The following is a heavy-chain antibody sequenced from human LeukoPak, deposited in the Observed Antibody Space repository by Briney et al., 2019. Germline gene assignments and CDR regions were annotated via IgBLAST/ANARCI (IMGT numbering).Heavy chain of an antibody. V-gene: IGHV1-18*01. CDR2: ISAYNGNT. D-gene: IGHD3-22*01. J-gene: IGHJ4*02. CDR3: ARADLKDYYDSSGYYLPSSFDY. CDR1: GYTFTSYG. Sequence: ASVKVSCKASGYTFTSYGISWVRQAPGQGLEWMGWISAYNGNTNYAQKLRGRVTMTTDTSTSTAYMELRSLRSDDTAVYYCARADLKDYYDSSGYYLPSSFDYWGQGTLVTVSS.